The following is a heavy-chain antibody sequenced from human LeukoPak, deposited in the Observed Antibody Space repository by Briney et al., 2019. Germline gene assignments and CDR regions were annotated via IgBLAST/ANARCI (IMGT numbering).Heavy chain of an antibody. Sequence: GGSLRLSCAASGFTFSDYYMSWIRQAPGKGLEWVSYISSSGSTIYYADSVKGRFTISRDNSKNTLYLQMNSLRAEDTAVYYCARSYYYDRKSGYFDYWGQGTLVTVSS. CDR3: ARSYYYDRKSGYFDY. D-gene: IGHD3-22*01. CDR2: ISSSGSTI. CDR1: GFTFSDYY. V-gene: IGHV3-11*04. J-gene: IGHJ4*02.